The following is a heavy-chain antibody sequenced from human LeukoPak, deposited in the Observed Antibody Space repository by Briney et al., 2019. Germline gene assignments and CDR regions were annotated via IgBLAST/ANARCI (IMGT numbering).Heavy chain of an antibody. D-gene: IGHD3-22*01. CDR2: MNPNSGNT. CDR1: GYTFTSYD. CDR3: ARGDYYDSSGYYSVRFDP. V-gene: IGHV1-8*01. Sequence: ASVKVSCKASGYTFTSYDINWVRQATGQGLEWMGWMNPNSGNTGYAQKFQGRVTMTRNTSISTAYMELSSLRSEDTAVYYCARGDYYDSSGYYSVRFDPWGQGTLATVSS. J-gene: IGHJ5*02.